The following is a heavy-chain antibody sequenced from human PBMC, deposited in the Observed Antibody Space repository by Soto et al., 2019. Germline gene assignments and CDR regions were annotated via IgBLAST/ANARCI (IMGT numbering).Heavy chain of an antibody. CDR2: IYSDGST. J-gene: IGHJ4*02. V-gene: IGHV3-53*02. CDR3: ARGSQRTYFDY. Sequence: EVQLVETGGGLIQPGGSQRLSCAASGFTVSSNYMNWVRQAPGKGLEWVSVIYSDGSTYYADSLKGRFTISRDNSKNTLYLQMNSLRAEDTAVYYCARGSQRTYFDYWGQGTLVTVSS. CDR1: GFTVSSNY.